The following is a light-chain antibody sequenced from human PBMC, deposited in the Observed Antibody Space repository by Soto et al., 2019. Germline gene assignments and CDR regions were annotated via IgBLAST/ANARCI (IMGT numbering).Light chain of an antibody. J-gene: IGKJ3*01. CDR2: DAS. CDR3: QQYDNLPP. V-gene: IGKV1-33*01. CDR1: QDISNY. Sequence: DIQMTQSPSSLSASVGDRVTITCQASQDISNYLNWYQQKPGKAPKLLIYDASNLETGVLSRFSGSGSGTDFTFTTSSLKNEDIETSYCQQYDNLPPVGPGTKVDIK.